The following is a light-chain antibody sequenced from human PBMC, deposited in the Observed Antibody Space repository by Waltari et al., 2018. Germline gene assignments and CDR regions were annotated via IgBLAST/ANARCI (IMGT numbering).Light chain of an antibody. CDR2: RAS. J-gene: IGKJ5*01. Sequence: ELVMTQSPDTRSVSPGERATLFCRASQNIYTNLAWYQQSPGQPPRLLIYRASARASGIPARFSGSGSGTEFTLTISSLQSEDSAVYYCQQYNVWPPITFGQGTRVEIK. CDR1: QNIYTN. V-gene: IGKV3-15*01. CDR3: QQYNVWPPIT.